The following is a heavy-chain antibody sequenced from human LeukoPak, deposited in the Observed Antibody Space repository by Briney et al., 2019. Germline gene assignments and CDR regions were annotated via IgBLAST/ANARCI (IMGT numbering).Heavy chain of an antibody. D-gene: IGHD3-10*01. CDR2: IKQDGSEK. Sequence: SGGSLRLSCAASGFTFSSYSMNWVRQAPGKGLAWVANIKQDGSEKYYVDSVKGRFTISRDNAKNSLSLQMNSLRAEDTAVYYCARPLMYYYGSETYFWFDPWGQGTLVTVSS. CDR1: GFTFSSYS. V-gene: IGHV3-7*01. J-gene: IGHJ5*02. CDR3: ARPLMYYYGSETYFWFDP.